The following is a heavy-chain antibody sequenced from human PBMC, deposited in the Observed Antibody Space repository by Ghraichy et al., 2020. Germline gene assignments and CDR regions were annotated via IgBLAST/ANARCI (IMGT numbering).Heavy chain of an antibody. CDR1: GFTFSSYT. CDR3: ARDSVAGVVVVASTKYGMDV. Sequence: GGSLRLSCVASGFTFSSYTMNWVRQAPGKGLGWVSSIISSSSSIYYAASVKGRFTISRDNAKNSLYLQMNSLRAEDTAVHYCARDSVAGVVVVASTKYGMDVWGQGTTVTVSS. D-gene: IGHD2-15*01. CDR2: IISSSSSI. V-gene: IGHV3-21*01. J-gene: IGHJ6*02.